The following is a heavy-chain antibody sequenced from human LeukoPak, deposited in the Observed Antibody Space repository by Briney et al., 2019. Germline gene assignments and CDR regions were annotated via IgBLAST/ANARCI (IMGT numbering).Heavy chain of an antibody. CDR1: GYTFTSYY. D-gene: IGHD3-10*01. J-gene: IGHJ4*02. V-gene: IGHV1-46*01. CDR3: ARELHATYYFDY. CDR2: IDPGSGTT. Sequence: ASVKVSCKASGYTFTSYYVQWVRQAPGQGLEWMGIIDPGSGTTTYAQKFQVRVTMTRDTSTNTVYMDLSSLTSEDTAVYYCARELHATYYFDYWGQGSLVTVSS.